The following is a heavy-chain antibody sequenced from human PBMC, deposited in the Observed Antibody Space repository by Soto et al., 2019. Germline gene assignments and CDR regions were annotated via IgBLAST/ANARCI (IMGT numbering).Heavy chain of an antibody. CDR1: GFSFSDSY. CDR2: ISSSGSLI. Sequence: QVQLVESGGGLVNPGGSLRLSCAASGFSFSDSYVNWIRQAPGKGLEWVSFISSSGSLIQYADSVKGRFTISRGNAKNSLYLQMNTLRAEDTAVYYCARLAMAGTRAFDYWGRGTLVTVSS. D-gene: IGHD6-19*01. J-gene: IGHJ4*02. CDR3: ARLAMAGTRAFDY. V-gene: IGHV3-11*01.